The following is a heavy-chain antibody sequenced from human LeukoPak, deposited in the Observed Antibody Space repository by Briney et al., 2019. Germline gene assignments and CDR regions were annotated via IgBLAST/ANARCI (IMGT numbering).Heavy chain of an antibody. V-gene: IGHV3-23*01. Sequence: GGSLRLSCAASGFTFSSYAMSWVRQAPGKGLGWVSAISGSGGSTYYADSVKGRFTISRDNSKNTLYLQMNSLRAEDTAVYYCAKDFLTAAGTVVTAVADAFDIWGQGTMVTVSS. CDR1: GFTFSSYA. D-gene: IGHD6-13*01. CDR3: AKDFLTAAGTVVTAVADAFDI. J-gene: IGHJ3*02. CDR2: ISGSGGST.